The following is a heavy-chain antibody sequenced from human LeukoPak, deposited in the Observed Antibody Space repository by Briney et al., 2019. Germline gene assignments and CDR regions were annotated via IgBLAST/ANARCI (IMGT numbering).Heavy chain of an antibody. V-gene: IGHV3-11*01. CDR1: GFTFSDYY. J-gene: IGHJ4*02. D-gene: IGHD2-2*01. CDR2: ISSSGSTI. Sequence: PGGSLRLSCAASGFTFSDYYMSWIRQAPGKGLEWVSYISSSGSTIYYADSVKGRFTISRDNAKNSLYLQMNSLRAEDTAVYYCARARRYCSTTSCYEKANNSGQHYDYWGQGTLVTVSS. CDR3: ARARRYCSTTSCYEKANNSGQHYDY.